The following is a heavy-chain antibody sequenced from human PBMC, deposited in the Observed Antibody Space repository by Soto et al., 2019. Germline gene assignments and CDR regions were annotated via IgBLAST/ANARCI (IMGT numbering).Heavy chain of an antibody. Sequence: QVQLVQSGAEVKKPGSSVKVCCKASGGSFKNYAITWMRQAPGQGLEWVGGIIPIFGTANYAQGFQGRLTITADESTSSAYMELSSLRSEDMAVYYCARDGGWLQPRNYFDYWGQGTLVTVSS. CDR2: IIPIFGTA. CDR3: ARDGGWLQPRNYFDY. CDR1: GGSFKNYA. V-gene: IGHV1-69*01. J-gene: IGHJ4*02. D-gene: IGHD3-16*01.